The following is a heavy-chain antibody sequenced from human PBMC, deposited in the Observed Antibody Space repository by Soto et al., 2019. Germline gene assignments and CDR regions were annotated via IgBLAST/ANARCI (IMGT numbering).Heavy chain of an antibody. CDR3: AKAGPHFDY. V-gene: IGHV3-30*18. J-gene: IGHJ4*02. CDR1: GLTFSDYG. D-gene: IGHD7-27*01. Sequence: QVPLVESGGGVVQPGRSLTLSCAVSGLTFSDYGMHWVRQAPGKGLEWVAMISYDGSNKYHADSVKGRFTISRDNSKNTLYLQMSSLRGEDTAVYYCAKAGPHFDYWGQGALVTVSS. CDR2: ISYDGSNK.